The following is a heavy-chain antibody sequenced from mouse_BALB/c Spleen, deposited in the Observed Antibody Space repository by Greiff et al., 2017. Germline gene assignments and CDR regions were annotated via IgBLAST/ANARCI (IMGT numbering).Heavy chain of an antibody. D-gene: IGHD1-1*01. CDR3: ARCHYYGSSYDYAMDY. CDR2: ISSGSSTI. CDR1: GFTFSSFG. Sequence: EVKLMESGGGLVQPGGSRKLSCAASGFTFSSFGMHWVRQAPEKGLEWVAYISSGSSTIYYADTVKGRFTISRDNPKNTLFLQMTSLRSEDTAMYYCARCHYYGSSYDYAMDYWGQGTSVTVSS. J-gene: IGHJ4*01. V-gene: IGHV5-17*02.